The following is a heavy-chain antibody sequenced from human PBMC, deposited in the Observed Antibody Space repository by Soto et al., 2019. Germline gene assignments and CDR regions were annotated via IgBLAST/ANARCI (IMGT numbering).Heavy chain of an antibody. D-gene: IGHD6-19*01. V-gene: IGHV3-30*18. Sequence: QVQVVESGGGVVQPGRSLRLSCAASGFIFSNYGMHWVRQAPGKGLEWVAVISYDGSNEYYTDYVKGRFTVSRDNSKNTLHLQMNSLRAEDTALYYCANDQGSAWFLIDHWGQGTLVTVSS. CDR3: ANDQGSAWFLIDH. CDR2: ISYDGSNE. J-gene: IGHJ5*02. CDR1: GFIFSNYG.